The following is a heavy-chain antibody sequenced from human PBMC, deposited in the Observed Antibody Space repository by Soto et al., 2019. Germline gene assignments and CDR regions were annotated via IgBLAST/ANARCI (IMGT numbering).Heavy chain of an antibody. Sequence: QVKLVESGGGVVQPGTSLRLSCAASGFTSSSFVIHWVRQAPGKGLEWLAVISSDGNNQYYADSVKGRFTISRDNSKRTLYLQVNSLRAEDTAVYFCAKERGVLDAFDMWGQGTMVIVS. CDR3: AKERGVLDAFDM. V-gene: IGHV3-30*18. J-gene: IGHJ3*02. CDR1: GFTSSSFV. CDR2: ISSDGNNQ. D-gene: IGHD3-10*01.